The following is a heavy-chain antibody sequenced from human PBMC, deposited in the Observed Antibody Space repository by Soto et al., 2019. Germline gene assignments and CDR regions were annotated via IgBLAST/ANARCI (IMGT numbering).Heavy chain of an antibody. D-gene: IGHD3-10*01. CDR1: GFTFSTYW. Sequence: EVQLVESGGGLVQPGGSLRLSCAASGFTFSTYWMSWVRQAPGKGLEWVANIKQDGGEKYYLDSVKGRFTISRDNAKNSLYLQMNSLRAEVTAVYYCARETSAAWPYYLDYWGQGTLVTVSS. CDR2: IKQDGGEK. CDR3: ARETSAAWPYYLDY. J-gene: IGHJ4*02. V-gene: IGHV3-7*01.